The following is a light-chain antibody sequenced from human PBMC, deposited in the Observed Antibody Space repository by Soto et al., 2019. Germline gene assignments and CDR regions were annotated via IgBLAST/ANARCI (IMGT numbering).Light chain of an antibody. CDR1: KLGNKY. CDR3: QAWDSSYV. J-gene: IGLJ1*01. V-gene: IGLV3-1*01. Sequence: SYELTQPPSVSVAPGQTATITCSGDKLGNKYTSWYQQRPGQSPVLVIYQDTRRPSGIPERFSGSNSGNTATLTISGTQTMDEADYYCQAWDSSYVFGTGTKVTVI. CDR2: QDT.